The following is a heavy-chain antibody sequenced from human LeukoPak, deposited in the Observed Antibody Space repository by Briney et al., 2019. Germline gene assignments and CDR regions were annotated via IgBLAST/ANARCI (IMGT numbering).Heavy chain of an antibody. CDR1: GFTFSSYA. D-gene: IGHD2-15*01. CDR2: ISGSGDNP. CDR3: AKSTGHWVVGAHDY. Sequence: GGSLRLSCAASGFTFSSYAMSWVRQAPGKGLEWVSAISGSGDNPYYADSVKGRFTISRDNSKNTLYLQMNSLRAEDTAVYYCAKSTGHWVVGAHDYWGQGTLVTVSS. V-gene: IGHV3-23*01. J-gene: IGHJ4*02.